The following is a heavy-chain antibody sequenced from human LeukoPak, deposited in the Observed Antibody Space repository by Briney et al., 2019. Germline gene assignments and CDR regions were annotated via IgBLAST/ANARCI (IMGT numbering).Heavy chain of an antibody. D-gene: IGHD3-22*01. CDR2: IYSGGST. V-gene: IGHV4-4*07. Sequence: PSETLSLTRSVSGVSTSSYYWTWIRLPAGKGLEWIGRIYSGGSTNYNPSLKSRVTMSVDTSKNQFSLRLTSVTAADTAFYYCAREFYYYDSSGDNWFDPWGQGTLVTVSS. CDR1: GVSTSSYY. CDR3: AREFYYYDSSGDNWFDP. J-gene: IGHJ5*02.